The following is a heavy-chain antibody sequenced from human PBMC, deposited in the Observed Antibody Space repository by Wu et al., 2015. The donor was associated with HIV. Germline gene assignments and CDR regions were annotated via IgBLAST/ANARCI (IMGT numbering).Heavy chain of an antibody. CDR1: GYTFTGYY. CDR3: ARDLIGFHRTYYYDSGLNTRGAFDI. Sequence: QVQLVQSGAEVKKPGASLKVSCKASGYTFTGYYVHWVRQAPGQGLEWMGWINPNNGDTNYAQKFHGRVTMTRDTSISTAYMDLSRLRSDDTAMYFCARDLIGFHRTYYYDSGLNTRGAFDIWGQGTMVIVSS. V-gene: IGHV1-2*02. CDR2: INPNNGDT. J-gene: IGHJ3*02. D-gene: IGHD3-22*01.